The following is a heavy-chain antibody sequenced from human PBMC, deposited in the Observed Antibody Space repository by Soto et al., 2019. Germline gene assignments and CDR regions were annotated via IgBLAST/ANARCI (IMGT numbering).Heavy chain of an antibody. CDR2: FYYSGST. CDR3: ARLGGYCSSTSCYGHYTMVV. J-gene: IGHJ6*02. CDR1: GGSISSGPYS. V-gene: IGHV4-39*01. D-gene: IGHD2-2*01. Sequence: QLQLQESGPGLVKPSETLSLTCTVSGGSISSGPYSWGWIRQPPGKGLEWIGTFYYSGSTNYNPSLESRVTISVDTSRNQFSLKVSSVTAADTAVYYCARLGGYCSSTSCYGHYTMVVWGQGTTVTVSS.